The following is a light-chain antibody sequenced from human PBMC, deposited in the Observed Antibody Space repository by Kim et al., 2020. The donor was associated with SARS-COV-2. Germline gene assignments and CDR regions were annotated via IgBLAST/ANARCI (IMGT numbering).Light chain of an antibody. J-gene: IGKJ2*01. V-gene: IGKV1-5*03. CDR1: QTISTW. CDR2: LAS. Sequence: SASVGGRATITCRAGQTISTWLAWYQQKPGKAPNLLIYLASTLESGVPSRFIGSGSGTEFTLTIDSLQPDDFATYYCQHYSRFPYTFGQGTKLEIK. CDR3: QHYSRFPYT.